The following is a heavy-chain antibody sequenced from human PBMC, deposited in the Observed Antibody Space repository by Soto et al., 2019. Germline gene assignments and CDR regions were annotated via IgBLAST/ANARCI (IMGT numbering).Heavy chain of an antibody. CDR3: TTAVANYYPDDY. CDR2: IKSKTDGGTT. D-gene: IGHD3-22*01. V-gene: IGHV3-15*07. J-gene: IGHJ4*02. Sequence: PGGSLRLSCAASGFTFSNAWMNWVRQAPGKGLEWVGRIKSKTDGGTTDYAAPVKGRFTISRDDSKNTLYLQMNSMKTEDTAVYYCTTAVANYYPDDYWGQGTLVTVSS. CDR1: GFTFSNAW.